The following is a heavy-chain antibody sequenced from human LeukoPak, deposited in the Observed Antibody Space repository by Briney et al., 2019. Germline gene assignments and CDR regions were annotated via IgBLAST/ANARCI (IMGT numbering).Heavy chain of an antibody. Sequence: GGPLRLSCAAPGFTFSSYGMHWVRQAPGKGLEWVAVIWYDGSNKYYADSVKGRFTISRDNSKNTLYLQMNSLRAEDTAIYYCARHRLLAFDAFDVWGRGTMVTVS. CDR1: GFTFSSYG. CDR2: IWYDGSNK. V-gene: IGHV3-33*01. D-gene: IGHD2-15*01. J-gene: IGHJ3*01. CDR3: ARHRLLAFDAFDV.